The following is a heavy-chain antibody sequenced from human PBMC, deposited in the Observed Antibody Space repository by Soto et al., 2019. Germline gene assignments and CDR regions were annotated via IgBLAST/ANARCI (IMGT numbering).Heavy chain of an antibody. CDR2: IGTTGDT. Sequence: QPVGSLRLSCAASGFMFRVYDMHWVRQPAGKGLEWVSAIGTTGDTYYAGSVKGRFTISREDARSSLYLRVNSLRVGDTAVYYCARGSRLGSGSLRPGPSDIFDIWGQGTTVTVSS. V-gene: IGHV3-13*01. J-gene: IGHJ3*02. CDR1: GFMFRVYD. D-gene: IGHD3-10*01. CDR3: ARGSRLGSGSLRPGPSDIFDI.